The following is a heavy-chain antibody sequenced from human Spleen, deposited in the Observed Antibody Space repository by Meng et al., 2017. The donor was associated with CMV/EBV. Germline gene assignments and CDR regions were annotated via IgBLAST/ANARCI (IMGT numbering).Heavy chain of an antibody. J-gene: IGHJ6*02. CDR2: INHSGST. V-gene: IGHV4-34*01. Sequence: SETLSLTCAVYGGSFSGYYWSWSRQSPGKGLEWIGEINHSGSTNYNPSLKSRVTIAVDTSNNQFSLKLTSVTAADTAVYYCARGRRVVVPAAHYYYYYGMDVWGQGTTVTVSS. CDR3: ARGRRVVVPAAHYYYYYGMDV. D-gene: IGHD2-2*01. CDR1: GGSFSGYY.